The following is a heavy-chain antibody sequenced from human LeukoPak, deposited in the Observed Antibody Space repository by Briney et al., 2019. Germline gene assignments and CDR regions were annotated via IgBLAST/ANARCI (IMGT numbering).Heavy chain of an antibody. D-gene: IGHD3-22*01. Sequence: SETLSLTCTVSGSSISSYYWSWIRQPPGKGLEWIGYIYYSGSTYYNPSLKSRVTISVDTSKNQFSLKLSSVTAADTAVYYCARHPSYYYDSSGGDYFDYWGQGTLVTVSS. V-gene: IGHV4-59*08. CDR3: ARHPSYYYDSSGGDYFDY. J-gene: IGHJ4*02. CDR1: GSSISSYY. CDR2: IYYSGST.